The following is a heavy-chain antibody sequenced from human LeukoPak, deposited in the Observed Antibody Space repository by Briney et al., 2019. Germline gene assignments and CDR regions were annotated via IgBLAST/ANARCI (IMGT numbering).Heavy chain of an antibody. CDR3: ARDRQYYYGSGSAGFDY. J-gene: IGHJ4*02. CDR1: GFTFSSYS. D-gene: IGHD3-10*01. V-gene: IGHV3-21*01. Sequence: PGGSLRLSCAASGFTFSSYSMNWVRQAPGKGLEWVSSISSSSSYIYYADSVKGRFTISRDNAKNSLYLQMNSLRAEDTAVYYCARDRQYYYGSGSAGFDYWGQGTLVTVSS. CDR2: ISSSSSYI.